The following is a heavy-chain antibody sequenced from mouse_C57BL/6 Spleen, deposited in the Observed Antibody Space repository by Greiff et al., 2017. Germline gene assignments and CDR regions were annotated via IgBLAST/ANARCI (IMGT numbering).Heavy chain of an antibody. CDR3: VRELGRGPGYFDV. J-gene: IGHJ1*03. CDR2: IRSKSNNYAT. D-gene: IGHD4-1*01. V-gene: IGHV10-1*01. Sequence: EVQVVESGGGLVQPKGSLKLSCAASGFSFNTYAMNWVRQAPGKGLEWVARIRSKSNNYATYYADSVKDRFTISRDDSESMLYLQMNNLKTEDTAMYYCVRELGRGPGYFDVWGTGTTVTVSS. CDR1: GFSFNTYA.